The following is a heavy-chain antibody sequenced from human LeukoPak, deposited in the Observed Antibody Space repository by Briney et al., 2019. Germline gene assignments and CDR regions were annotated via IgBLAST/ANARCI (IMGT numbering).Heavy chain of an antibody. CDR1: GGSISSRSYY. J-gene: IGHJ6*03. CDR3: ARQSADYFYHYLYV. CDR2: VYYGGNT. V-gene: IGHV4-39*01. Sequence: SETLSRTCTVSGGSISSRSYYWDWIRQPPGKGLEWFGNVYYGGNTFYNSSLESRVTISVDMSKNQFSLKLTSLTAADTAVYYCARQSADYFYHYLYVWGKGTSVSVSS.